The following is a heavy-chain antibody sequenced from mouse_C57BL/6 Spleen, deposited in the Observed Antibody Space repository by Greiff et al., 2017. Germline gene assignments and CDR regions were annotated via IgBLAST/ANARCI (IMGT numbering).Heavy chain of an antibody. CDR2: INPYNGDT. J-gene: IGHJ4*01. D-gene: IGHD1-2*01. CDR3: ARWGDYDGFYAMDY. V-gene: IGHV1-20*01. CDR1: GYSFTGYF. Sequence: EVKLQESGPELVKPGDSVKISCKASGYSFTGYFMNWVMQSHGKSLEWIGRINPYNGDTFYNQKFKGKATLTVDKSSSTAHMELRSLTSEDSAVYYCARWGDYDGFYAMDYWGQGTSVTVSS.